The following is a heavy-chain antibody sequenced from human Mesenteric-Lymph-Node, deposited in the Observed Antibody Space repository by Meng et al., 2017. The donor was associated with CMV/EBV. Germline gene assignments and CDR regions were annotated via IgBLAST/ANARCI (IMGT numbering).Heavy chain of an antibody. CDR2: INHSGST. Sequence: GSLRLSCAASGFTFSHSGMHWVRQAPGKGLEWIGEINHSGSTNYNPSLKSRVTISVDTSKNQFSLKLSSVTAADTAAYYCARGRARTMVRASHMDVWGQGTTVTVSS. V-gene: IGHV4-34*01. CDR1: GFTFSHSG. J-gene: IGHJ6*02. CDR3: ARGRARTMVRASHMDV. D-gene: IGHD3-10*01.